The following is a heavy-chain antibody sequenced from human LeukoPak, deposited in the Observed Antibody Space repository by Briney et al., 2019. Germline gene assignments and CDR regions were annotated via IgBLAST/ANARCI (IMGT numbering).Heavy chain of an antibody. Sequence: GGSLRLSCAASGFTFSSYAMSWVRQAPGKGLEWVSSISSSSTSIYYADSVKGRLTISRDNAKNSLYLQMNSLRAEDTAVYYCARHTGPYYGSGSYGLDVWGQGTTVTVSS. J-gene: IGHJ6*02. CDR1: GFTFSSYA. D-gene: IGHD3-10*01. CDR2: ISSSSTSI. CDR3: ARHTGPYYGSGSYGLDV. V-gene: IGHV3-21*01.